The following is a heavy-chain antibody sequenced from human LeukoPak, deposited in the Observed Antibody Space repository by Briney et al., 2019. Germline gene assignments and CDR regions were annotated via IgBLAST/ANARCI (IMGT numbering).Heavy chain of an antibody. V-gene: IGHV3-7*03. J-gene: IGHJ4*02. CDR3: ARYPNCDY. Sequence: PGGSLRLSCAASGFTFSNYWMTWVRQAPGKGLEWVANIKEDGSEKYYVDSVTGRFSISRDNANSSLFLQMNSLRAEDTAVYYCARYPNCDYWGQGTLVTVSS. CDR1: GFTFSNYW. CDR2: IKEDGSEK.